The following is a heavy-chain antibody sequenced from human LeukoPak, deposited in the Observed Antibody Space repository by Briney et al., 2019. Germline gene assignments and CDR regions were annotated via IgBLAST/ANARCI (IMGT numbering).Heavy chain of an antibody. CDR2: INPNSGGT. V-gene: IGHV1-2*02. Sequence: ASVKVSCKASGYTFTGYYMHWVRQAPGRGLEWMGWINPNSGGTNYAQKFQGRVTMTRDTSISTAYMELSRLRSDDTAVYYCARVHYDILTGSIIYGDYWGQGTLVTVSS. J-gene: IGHJ4*02. CDR3: ARVHYDILTGSIIYGDY. D-gene: IGHD3-9*01. CDR1: GYTFTGYY.